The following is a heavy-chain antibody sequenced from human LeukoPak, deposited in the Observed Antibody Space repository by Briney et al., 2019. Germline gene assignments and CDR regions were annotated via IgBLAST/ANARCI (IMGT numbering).Heavy chain of an antibody. D-gene: IGHD4-11*01. CDR1: GFTFSDYY. CDR2: ISSSGSNI. J-gene: IGHJ4*02. V-gene: IGHV3-11*01. Sequence: PGGSLRLSRAASGFTFSDYYMTWIRQAPGKGLEWVSYISSSGSNINYADSVKGRFTISRDNAKNSLYLQMNSLRAEDTAVFYCARGQYSFDYWGQGTLVTVSS. CDR3: ARGQYSFDY.